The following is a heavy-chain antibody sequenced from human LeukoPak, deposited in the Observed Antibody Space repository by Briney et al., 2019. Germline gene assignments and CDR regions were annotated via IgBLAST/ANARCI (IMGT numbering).Heavy chain of an antibody. V-gene: IGHV3-30*04. J-gene: IGHJ4*02. CDR1: GFTLSSYA. Sequence: SGGSLRPSCAASGFTLSSYAMHWVRQAPGKGLEWVAVISYDGSNKYYADSVKGRFTISRDNSKNTLYLQMNSLRAEDTAVYYCARDLQGYCSGGSCYAPGFVDYWGQGTLVTVSS. D-gene: IGHD2-15*01. CDR2: ISYDGSNK. CDR3: ARDLQGYCSGGSCYAPGFVDY.